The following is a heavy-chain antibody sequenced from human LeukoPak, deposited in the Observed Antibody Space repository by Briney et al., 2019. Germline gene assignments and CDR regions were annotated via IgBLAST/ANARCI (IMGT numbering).Heavy chain of an antibody. CDR3: AREVGVGAATFDY. CDR1: GYTFTSYD. Sequence: ASVKVSCKASGYTFTSYDINWVRQATGQGLEWMGWMNPNSGNTGYAQKFQGRVTITRNTSTSTAYMELSSLRSEDTAVYYCAREVGVGAATFDYWGQGTLVTVSS. J-gene: IGHJ4*02. CDR2: MNPNSGNT. D-gene: IGHD1-26*01. V-gene: IGHV1-8*03.